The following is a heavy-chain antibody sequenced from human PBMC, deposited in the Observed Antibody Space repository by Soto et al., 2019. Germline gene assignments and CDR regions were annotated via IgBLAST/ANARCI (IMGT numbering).Heavy chain of an antibody. Sequence: GGSLRLSCAACGFTFYNYAMSWVRQAPGNGLEWVSVVSGSGITTYYADSVKGRFTISRDNSKNTLYLQMNSLRAEDTAIYYCAKDRDTAMVPDFDYWGQGTLVTVSS. J-gene: IGHJ4*02. CDR3: AKDRDTAMVPDFDY. CDR1: GFTFYNYA. D-gene: IGHD5-18*01. V-gene: IGHV3-23*01. CDR2: VSGSGITT.